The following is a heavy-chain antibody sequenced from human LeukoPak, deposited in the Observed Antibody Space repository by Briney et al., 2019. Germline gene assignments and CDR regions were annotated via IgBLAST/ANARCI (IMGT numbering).Heavy chain of an antibody. CDR2: INPSGGST. Sequence: GASVKVSCKASGYTFTSYYMHWVRQAPGQGLEWMGIINPSGGSTSYAQKFQGRVTMTRDTSTSTVYMELSSLRSEDTAVYYCARDEQLDDNCKRSGGSCYLGLYYGMDVWGQGTTVTVSS. CDR3: ARDEQLDDNCKRSGGSCYLGLYYGMDV. D-gene: IGHD2-15*01. J-gene: IGHJ6*02. V-gene: IGHV1-46*01. CDR1: GYTFTSYY.